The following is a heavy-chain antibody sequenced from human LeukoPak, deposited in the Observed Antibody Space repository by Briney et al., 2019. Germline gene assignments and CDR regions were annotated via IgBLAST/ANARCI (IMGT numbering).Heavy chain of an antibody. CDR3: ARGEKVDYFDY. CDR1: GGSFSGYY. Sequence: SETLSLTCAVYGGSFSGYYWGWIRQPPGKGLEWIGKISDSGSTYYSPSLRSRVTISIDMSKNQFSLKLSSVTATDTAVYYCARGEKVDYFDYWGQGTLVTVSS. J-gene: IGHJ4*02. CDR2: ISDSGST. V-gene: IGHV4-34*01.